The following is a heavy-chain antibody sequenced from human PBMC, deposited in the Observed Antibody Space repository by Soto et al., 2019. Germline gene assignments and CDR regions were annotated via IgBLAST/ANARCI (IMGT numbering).Heavy chain of an antibody. V-gene: IGHV4-34*01. Sequence: QVQLQQWGAGLLKPSETLSLTCAVYGGSFSGYYWSWIRQPPGKGLEWIGEINHSGSTNYNPSLKRRVTISVDTSKNQFSLTLSSVTAADTAVYYCARGDLWDIVATMRTYYFDYWGQGTLVTVSS. CDR2: INHSGST. CDR3: ARGDLWDIVATMRTYYFDY. J-gene: IGHJ4*02. D-gene: IGHD5-12*01. CDR1: GGSFSGYY.